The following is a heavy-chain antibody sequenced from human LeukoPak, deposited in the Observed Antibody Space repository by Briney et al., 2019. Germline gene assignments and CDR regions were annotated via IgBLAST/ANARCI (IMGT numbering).Heavy chain of an antibody. D-gene: IGHD5-12*01. CDR2: INHSGST. V-gene: IGHV4-34*01. J-gene: IGHJ4*02. CDR1: GGSFSGYY. Sequence: PLETLSLTCAVYGGSFSGYYWSWIRQPPGKGLEWIGEINHSGSTNYNPSLKSRVTISVDTSQNQFSLKLSSVTAADTAVYYCARDGYSGSDALWGQGTLVTVSS. CDR3: ARDGYSGSDAL.